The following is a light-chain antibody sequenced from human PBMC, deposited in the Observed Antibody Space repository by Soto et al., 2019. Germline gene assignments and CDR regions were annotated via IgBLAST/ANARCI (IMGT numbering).Light chain of an antibody. CDR2: DAP. CDR3: QQYGSSPLT. J-gene: IGKJ4*01. V-gene: IGKV3-20*01. Sequence: DIVLTQSPGTLSLSPGERATLSCRASQSVNSNYVAWYQQRPGQAPRLLIYDAPSRATGIPERFSGSGSGTDSTLTISRLEPEDFAVYYCQQYGSSPLTFGGGTKVDIK. CDR1: QSVNSNY.